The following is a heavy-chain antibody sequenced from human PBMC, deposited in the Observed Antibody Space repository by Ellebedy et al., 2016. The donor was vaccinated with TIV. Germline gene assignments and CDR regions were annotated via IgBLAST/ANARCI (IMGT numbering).Heavy chain of an antibody. CDR3: ARDLVNPY. Sequence: GGSLRLSXTASGFTFSSYWMHWVRQAPGKGLEWVSRVNDDASGTTYADSVKGRFTISRDNAKNTVYLQMNSLRAEDTAVYYCARDLVNPYWGQGTLVSVSS. V-gene: IGHV3-74*03. CDR2: VNDDASGT. J-gene: IGHJ4*02. D-gene: IGHD6-6*01. CDR1: GFTFSSYW.